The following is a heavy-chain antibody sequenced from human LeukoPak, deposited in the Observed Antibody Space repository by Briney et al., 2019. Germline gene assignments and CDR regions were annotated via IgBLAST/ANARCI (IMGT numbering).Heavy chain of an antibody. V-gene: IGHV3-23*01. CDR3: AKAATQSSYYFDY. D-gene: IGHD1-1*01. CDR1: GFTFPSSG. Sequence: GGPLRLSCTASGFTFPSSGMRWFRKCPGKGLDGFSAIGAGGVITYYADSVKGRFTISRDDSKNTLFLQMNSLRAEDTAVYYCAKAATQSSYYFDYWGQGALVTVSS. CDR2: IGAGGVIT. J-gene: IGHJ4*02.